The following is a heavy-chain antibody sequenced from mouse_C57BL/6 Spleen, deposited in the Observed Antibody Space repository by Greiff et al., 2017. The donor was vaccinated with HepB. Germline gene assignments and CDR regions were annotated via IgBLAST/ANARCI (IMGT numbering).Heavy chain of an antibody. D-gene: IGHD3-2*02. J-gene: IGHJ3*01. V-gene: IGHV1-55*01. Sequence: QVQLQQPGAELVKPGASVKMSCKASGYTFTSYWITWVKQRPGQGLEWIGDIYPGSGSTNYNEKFKSKATLTVDTSSSTAYMQLSSLTSEESAVYYCARGKAQTAQALAYWGQGTLVTVSA. CDR1: GYTFTSYW. CDR3: ARGKAQTAQALAY. CDR2: IYPGSGST.